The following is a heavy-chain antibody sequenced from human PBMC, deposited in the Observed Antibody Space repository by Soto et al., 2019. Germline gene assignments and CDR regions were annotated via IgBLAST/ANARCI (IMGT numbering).Heavy chain of an antibody. Sequence: PGGSLRLSCAASGFTFSSYGMHWVRQAPGKGLEWVAVIWYDGSNKYYADSVKGRFTISRDNSKNTLYLQMNSLRAEDTAVYYCARDAYYYDSSGYYFYFDYWGQGTLVTVSS. CDR2: IWYDGSNK. CDR1: GFTFSSYG. J-gene: IGHJ4*02. D-gene: IGHD3-22*01. CDR3: ARDAYYYDSSGYYFYFDY. V-gene: IGHV3-33*01.